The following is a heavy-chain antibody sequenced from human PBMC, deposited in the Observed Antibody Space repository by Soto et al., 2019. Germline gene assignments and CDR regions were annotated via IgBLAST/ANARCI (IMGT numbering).Heavy chain of an antibody. CDR3: ARTSRFDC. CDR2: INHSGST. D-gene: IGHD6-6*01. J-gene: IGHJ4*02. V-gene: IGHV4-34*01. Sequence: PSETLSLTCAVYCGSFSGYYWSWIRQPPGKGLEWIGEINHSGSTNYNPSLKSRVTTSVDTSKDQFSLKLSSVTAADTAVYYCARTSRFDCWGQGTLVPVSS. CDR1: CGSFSGYY.